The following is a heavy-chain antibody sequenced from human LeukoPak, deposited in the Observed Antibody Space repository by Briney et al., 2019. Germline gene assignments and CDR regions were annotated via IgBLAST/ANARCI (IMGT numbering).Heavy chain of an antibody. D-gene: IGHD3-22*01. J-gene: IGHJ4*02. CDR2: IIPIFGTA. CDR3: ARVGGSGYYYFDY. Sequence: ASVKVSCKASGGTFSSYAISWVRQAPGQGLEWMGGIIPIFGTANYAQKFQGRVTITADESTSTAYMELSSLRSEDTAVYYCARVGGSGYYYFDYWGRGTLVTVSS. V-gene: IGHV1-69*01. CDR1: GGTFSSYA.